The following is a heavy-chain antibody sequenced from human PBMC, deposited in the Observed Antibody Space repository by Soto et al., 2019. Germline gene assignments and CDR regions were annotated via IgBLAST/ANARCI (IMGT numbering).Heavy chain of an antibody. CDR1: GFSLTTSGVG. V-gene: IGHV2-5*01. CDR3: AHSRGYGNSPTLDY. Sequence: SGPTLVNPTQTLTLTCTFSGFSLTTSGVGVAWIRQPPGKALEWLALIYYNDEKRYSPSLSGRLTITKDTSKNQVVLTMTNMDPVDTATYSCAHSRGYGNSPTLDYWGPGTLGTVSS. CDR2: IYYNDEK. D-gene: IGHD3-10*01. J-gene: IGHJ4*02.